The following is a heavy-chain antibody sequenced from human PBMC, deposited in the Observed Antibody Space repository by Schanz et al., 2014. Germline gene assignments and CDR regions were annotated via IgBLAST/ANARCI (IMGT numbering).Heavy chain of an antibody. J-gene: IGHJ4*02. CDR3: ARDFSAYVGNYFDY. D-gene: IGHD5-12*01. V-gene: IGHV1-46*01. CDR2: INPSGGGT. Sequence: QVQLVQSGAEVKKPGASVKVSCKASGYTFTSDSMHWVRQAPGQGLEWMGIINPSGGGTSYALRFQGRVTLTTDTSTDTAYLELTSLRFDDTAVYYCARDFSAYVGNYFDYWGQGTLVADSS. CDR1: GYTFTSDS.